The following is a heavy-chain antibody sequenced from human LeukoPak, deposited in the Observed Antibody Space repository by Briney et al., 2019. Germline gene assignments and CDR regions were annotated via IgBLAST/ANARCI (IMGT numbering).Heavy chain of an antibody. V-gene: IGHV1-2*02. J-gene: IGHJ4*02. CDR1: GYTFTGYY. D-gene: IGHD1-20*01. CDR2: INPNSGGT. Sequence: GASVKVSCKASGYTFTGYYMHWVRQAPGQGLEWMGWINPNSGGTNYAQKFQGRVTMTRDTSISTAYMELSRLRSDDTAVYYCARGWGRYNWNYDDYWGQGTLVTVSS. CDR3: ARGWGRYNWNYDDY.